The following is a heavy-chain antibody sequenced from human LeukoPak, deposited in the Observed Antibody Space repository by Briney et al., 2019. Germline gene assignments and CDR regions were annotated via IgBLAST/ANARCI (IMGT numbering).Heavy chain of an antibody. CDR1: GFTFSNHA. D-gene: IGHD5-18*01. Sequence: GGSLRLSCAVSGFTFSNHAMSWVRQAPGKGLEWVSTIGGGGGDRYYADSVKGRFTISRDNSKNTLYLQMNSLRAEDTAVYYCAKKKQLGTGDAFDIWGQGTMVTVSS. V-gene: IGHV3-23*01. J-gene: IGHJ3*02. CDR2: IGGGGGDR. CDR3: AKKKQLGTGDAFDI.